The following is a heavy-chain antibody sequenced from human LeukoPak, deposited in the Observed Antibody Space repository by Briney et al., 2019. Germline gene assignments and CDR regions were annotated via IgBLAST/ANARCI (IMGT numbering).Heavy chain of an antibody. J-gene: IGHJ4*02. V-gene: IGHV6-1*01. CDR3: ARDGGRIAAAPPLDY. D-gene: IGHD6-25*01. CDR1: GDSVSSNSAA. CDR2: TYYRSKWYN. Sequence: SQTLSLTYALSGDSVSSNSAAWNWIRQSPSRGLEWLGRTYYRSKWYNDYAVSVKSRITINPDTSKNQFSLQLNSVTPEDTAVYYCARDGGRIAAAPPLDYWGQGTLVTVSS.